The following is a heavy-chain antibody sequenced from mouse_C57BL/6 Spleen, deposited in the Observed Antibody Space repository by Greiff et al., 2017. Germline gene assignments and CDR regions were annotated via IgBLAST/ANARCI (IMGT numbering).Heavy chain of an antibody. CDR1: GYTFTDYE. Sequence: QVQLKESGAELVRPGASVTLSCKASGYTFTDYEMHWVKQTPVHGLEWIGAIDPETGGTAYNQKFKGKAILTADKSSSTAYMELRSLTSEDSAVYYCTRGAELTGNDYWCQGTTLTVSS. V-gene: IGHV1-15*01. CDR2: IDPETGGT. D-gene: IGHD4-1*01. J-gene: IGHJ2*01. CDR3: TRGAELTGNDY.